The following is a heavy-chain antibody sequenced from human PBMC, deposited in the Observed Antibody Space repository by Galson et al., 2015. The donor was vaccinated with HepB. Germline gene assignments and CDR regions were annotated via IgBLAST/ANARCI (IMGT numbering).Heavy chain of an antibody. CDR2: IEIGGIK. D-gene: IGHD3-16*01. CDR3: AAGNGGIDS. Sequence: SLRLSCAVSGFSIDSLFMTWIRQAPGKGLEFVSIIEIGGIKHYADSVKGRFAISGDSSKNTVHLQMNSLTVEDTALYYCAAGNGGIDSWGQGTLVTVSS. CDR1: GFSIDSLF. V-gene: IGHV3-53*01. J-gene: IGHJ4*02.